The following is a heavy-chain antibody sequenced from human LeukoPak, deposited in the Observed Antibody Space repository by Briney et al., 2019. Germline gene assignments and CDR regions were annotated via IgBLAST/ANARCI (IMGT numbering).Heavy chain of an antibody. CDR2: ISYDGGHI. D-gene: IGHD2-2*01. CDR1: GFTFKNYG. Sequence: PGGSLRLSCAGSGFTFKNYGVHWVRQPPGKGLEWVAGISYDGGHIYYGDSLKGRFTISRDNSKNTVYVEMNSLRAEDTAVYYCAKGCSSTSCAIEFDYWGQGTLVTVSS. CDR3: AKGCSSTSCAIEFDY. J-gene: IGHJ4*02. V-gene: IGHV3-30*18.